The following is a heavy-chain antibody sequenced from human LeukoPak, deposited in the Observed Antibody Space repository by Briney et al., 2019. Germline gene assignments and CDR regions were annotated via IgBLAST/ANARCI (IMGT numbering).Heavy chain of an antibody. CDR3: AGGYSHFDY. CDR2: TPYDRNDK. CDR1: GFTFSSYG. V-gene: IGHV3-30*02. D-gene: IGHD5-12*01. J-gene: IGHJ4*02. Sequence: PGGSLRLSCVASGFTFSSYGMRWVRQAPGKWLEWVAFTPYDRNDKFYADSVKGRFTISRDNSKNTLYLQMNSLRPEDTAVYYCAGGYSHFDYWGQGTLVTVSS.